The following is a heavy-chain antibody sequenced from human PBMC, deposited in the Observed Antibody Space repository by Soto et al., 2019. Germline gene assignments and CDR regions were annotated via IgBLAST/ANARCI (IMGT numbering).Heavy chain of an antibody. Sequence: QVHLVESGGGVVQPGRSLRLSCAASGFTFSHYAMHWVRQAPGKGLEWVALMSYDGSNEYYADSVKGRFTISRDNSKNTLYLQMNSLRAEDTAVYYCAKDGSHNFDYWGQGTLVTVSS. D-gene: IGHD1-26*01. CDR2: MSYDGSNE. CDR1: GFTFSHYA. J-gene: IGHJ4*02. V-gene: IGHV3-30*18. CDR3: AKDGSHNFDY.